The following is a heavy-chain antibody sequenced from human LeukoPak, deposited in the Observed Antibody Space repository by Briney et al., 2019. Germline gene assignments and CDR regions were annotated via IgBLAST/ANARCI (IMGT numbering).Heavy chain of an antibody. D-gene: IGHD1-1*01. CDR2: ISSSSSYI. CDR1: GFTFSSYS. J-gene: IGHJ4*02. CDR3: ARCTTGKTFGSLREIKKSREIDF. Sequence: PGGSLRLSCAASGFTFSSYSMNWVRQAPGKVLEWVSSISSSSSYINYADSVRGRFTISRDNAKNSLFLQMDSLRGEDTAVYYCARCTTGKTFGSLREIKKSREIDFWGQGTLVTVSS. V-gene: IGHV3-21*01.